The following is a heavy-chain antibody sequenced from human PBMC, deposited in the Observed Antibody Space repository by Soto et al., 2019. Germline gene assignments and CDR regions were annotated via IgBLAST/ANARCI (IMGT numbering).Heavy chain of an antibody. CDR1: GFMFSVYG. D-gene: IGHD6-19*01. Sequence: QVQLVESGGGVVQPGRSLRLSCAASGFMFSVYGMHWVRQAPGKGPEWVAVISSDGRSEFYADPVKGRFTISRDNPKSTVFLQMNSLRPEDTAIYYCAKTIDTPSVVSSRGRGAQLDYWGQGTLATVSS. CDR2: ISSDGRSE. J-gene: IGHJ4*02. CDR3: AKTIDTPSVVSSRGRGAQLDY. V-gene: IGHV3-30*18.